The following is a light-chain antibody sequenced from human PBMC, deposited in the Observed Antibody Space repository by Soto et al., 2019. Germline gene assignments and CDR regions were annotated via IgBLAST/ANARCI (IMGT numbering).Light chain of an antibody. CDR3: QLYSRSPRQIT. Sequence: EIVLTQSPGTLSLSPGERSTLSCMAIQRVDDSHSAWYQLRPGQAPRLLIYGASTRATGIPDRFSGSGSGTDCTLTISRLEPEDFAVYYCQLYSRSPRQITVGPVTRLEIK. V-gene: IGKV3-20*01. CDR1: QRVDDSH. CDR2: GAS. J-gene: IGKJ5*01.